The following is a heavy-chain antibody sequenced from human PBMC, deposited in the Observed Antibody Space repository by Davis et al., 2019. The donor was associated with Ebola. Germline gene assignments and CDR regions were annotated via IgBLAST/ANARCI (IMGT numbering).Heavy chain of an antibody. V-gene: IGHV6-1*01. D-gene: IGHD3-16*01. J-gene: IGHJ6*02. CDR1: GDSVSSAG. CDR2: TYYASKWFN. Sequence: PSETLSLTCAISGDSVSSAGWNWIRQSPSRGLEWLGRTYYASKWFNDYAASVKSRITINPDTSKNQFSLQLNSVTPEDTAVYYCVRGWGRSGLDVWGQGTTVTVSS. CDR3: VRGWGRSGLDV.